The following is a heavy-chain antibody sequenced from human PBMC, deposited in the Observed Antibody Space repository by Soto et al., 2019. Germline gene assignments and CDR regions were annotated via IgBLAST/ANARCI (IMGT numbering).Heavy chain of an antibody. D-gene: IGHD3-16*02. V-gene: IGHV3-15*01. J-gene: IGHJ4*02. CDR3: ATDGASYIGNPFIV. Sequence: GSLRLSCTASGFTFRDAWMNWVRQAPGKGLEWVGRVTYISDGGTIDYAAPVKDRFSISRDDSQNTLYLQMNSLKSEDTAVYYCATDGASYIGNPFIVWGQGTLVTVSS. CDR2: VTYISDGGTI. CDR1: GFTFRDAW.